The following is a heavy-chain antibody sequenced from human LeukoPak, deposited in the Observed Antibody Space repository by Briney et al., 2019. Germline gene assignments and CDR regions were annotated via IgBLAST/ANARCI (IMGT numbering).Heavy chain of an antibody. CDR2: IYPGDSDT. CDR3: ARLAERYSYGYFDY. J-gene: IGHJ4*02. CDR1: GYSFTSYW. V-gene: IGHV5-51*01. D-gene: IGHD5-18*01. Sequence: GESLKISRKGSGYSFTSYWIGCVRQMPGKGLEWMGIIYPGDSDTRYSPSFQGQVTNSDDKSISTAYLQWSSLKASDTAMYYWARLAERYSYGYFDYWGQGTLVTVSS.